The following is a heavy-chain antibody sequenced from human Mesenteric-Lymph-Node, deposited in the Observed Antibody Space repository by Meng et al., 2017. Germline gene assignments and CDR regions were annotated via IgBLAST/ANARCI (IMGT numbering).Heavy chain of an antibody. D-gene: IGHD2-21*02. CDR3: ATRVPSRDWIGVFDY. CDR1: GLRFNDYW. CDR2: IKQDGTEK. J-gene: IGHJ4*02. Sequence: GESLKISCAASGLRFNDYWMSWVRQAPGKGLEWVAKIKQDGTEKEYVDSVKGRFTISRDNAKNSLYLQMDSLRVEDTGVYYCATRVPSRDWIGVFDYWGQGALVTVSS. V-gene: IGHV3-7*01.